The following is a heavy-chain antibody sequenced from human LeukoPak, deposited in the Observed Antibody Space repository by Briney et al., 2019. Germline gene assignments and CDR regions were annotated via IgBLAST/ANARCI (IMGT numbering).Heavy chain of an antibody. D-gene: IGHD3-22*01. CDR2: IYYSGNT. V-gene: IGHV4-39*01. CDR3: ARGRRINYYDSSGQRVQTHDDAFDI. CDR1: GVSISSSNSY. J-gene: IGHJ3*02. Sequence: SETLSLTCTVSGVSISSSNSYWGWIRQPPGKGLEWIGSIYYSGNTYYNASLKSQVSISIDTSKNQFSLRLTSVTAADTAVYYCARGRRINYYDSSGQRVQTHDDAFDIWGQGTMVTVSS.